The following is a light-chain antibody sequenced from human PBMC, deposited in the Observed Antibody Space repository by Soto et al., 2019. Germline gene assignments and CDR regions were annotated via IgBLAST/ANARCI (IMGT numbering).Light chain of an antibody. J-gene: IGKJ3*01. CDR1: QSVSDMY. V-gene: IGKV3-20*01. Sequence: EIVLTQSPGTLSLSPGERATLSCRASQSVSDMYLAWYQQKPGQAPRLLIYASNRATGIPDRFSGSGSGTDFTLTISRLEPEAFAVYYCQHYGTSALFGPGTRVDIK. CDR2: AS. CDR3: QHYGTSAL.